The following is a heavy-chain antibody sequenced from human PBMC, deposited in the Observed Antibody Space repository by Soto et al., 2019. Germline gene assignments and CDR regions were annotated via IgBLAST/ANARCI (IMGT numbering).Heavy chain of an antibody. CDR3: ARDRCDSSGYYDPSFDY. J-gene: IGHJ4*02. Sequence: ASVKVSCKASGYTFTSYAMHWVRQAPGQRLEWMGWINAGNGNTKYSQKFQGRVTITRDTSASTAYMELSTLRSEDTAVYYCARDRCDSSGYYDPSFDYWGQGILVSVS. V-gene: IGHV1-3*01. D-gene: IGHD3-22*01. CDR1: GYTFTSYA. CDR2: INAGNGNT.